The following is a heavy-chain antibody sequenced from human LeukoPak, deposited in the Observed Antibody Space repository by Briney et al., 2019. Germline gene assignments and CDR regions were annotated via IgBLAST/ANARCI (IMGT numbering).Heavy chain of an antibody. V-gene: IGHV4-39*07. CDR3: ARDWYYYDSSGTRGAFDY. Sequence: SETLSLTCTVSGGSISSSSYYWGWIRQPPGKGLEWIGSIYYSGSTYYNPSLKSRVTISVDTSKNQFSLKLSSVTAADTAVYYCARDWYYYDSSGTRGAFDYWGQGTLVTVSS. CDR1: GGSISSSSYY. J-gene: IGHJ4*02. D-gene: IGHD3-22*01. CDR2: IYYSGST.